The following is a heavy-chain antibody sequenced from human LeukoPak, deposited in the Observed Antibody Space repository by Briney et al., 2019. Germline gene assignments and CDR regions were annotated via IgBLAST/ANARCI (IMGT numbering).Heavy chain of an antibody. V-gene: IGHV1-18*01. CDR3: ARVGSYCTNDICHDF. D-gene: IGHD2-8*01. CDR1: GYTFTSYD. J-gene: IGHJ4*02. Sequence: GASVKVSCKASGYTFTSYDINWVRQAPGQGLEWMGWISVYNGNADYAQKFKGRVTMTTDTSTTTAYMELRSLRSDDTAVYYCARVGSYCTNDICHDFWGQGTLVTVSS. CDR2: ISVYNGNA.